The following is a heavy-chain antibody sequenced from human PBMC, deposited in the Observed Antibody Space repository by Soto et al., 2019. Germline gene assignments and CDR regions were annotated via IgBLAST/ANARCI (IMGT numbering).Heavy chain of an antibody. D-gene: IGHD3-22*01. Sequence: EVQLVESGGGLVQPGSYLRLSCAASGCTFRASAIHCFRQASGKGLEWVGRVRTKNNNYATTYAASVTGRFPISRDDSRTTAFLQMRRQKTEPTAIYYRTSDDNSGSCELNYWGQGTLVSVS. V-gene: IGHV3-73*02. J-gene: IGHJ4*02. CDR3: TSDDNSGSCELNY. CDR1: GCTFRASA. CDR2: VRTKNNNYAT.